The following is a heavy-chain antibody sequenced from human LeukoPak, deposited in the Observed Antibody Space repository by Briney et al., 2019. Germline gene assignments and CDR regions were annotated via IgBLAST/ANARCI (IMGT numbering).Heavy chain of an antibody. D-gene: IGHD3-22*01. CDR2: IYSGDTT. Sequence: GGSLRLSCTASGFSVNNNYISWVRQAPGRGLEWVSVIYSGDTTFYADSVKDRFTISRDNSKNTLYLQMNSLRAEDTAVYYCAKDLLYYYDSSGHAFDIWGQGTMVTVSS. J-gene: IGHJ3*02. V-gene: IGHV3-66*01. CDR3: AKDLLYYYDSSGHAFDI. CDR1: GFSVNNNY.